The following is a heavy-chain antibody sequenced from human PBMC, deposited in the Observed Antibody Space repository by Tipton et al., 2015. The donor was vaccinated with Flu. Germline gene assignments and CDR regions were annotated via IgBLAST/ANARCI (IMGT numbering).Heavy chain of an antibody. V-gene: IGHV4-59*05. CDR3: ARLSYFDVDLKNFYFDY. CDR1: GGSINSYF. Sequence: ILSLTCTVSGGSINSYFWSWIRQSPGKGLEWIGGISYVGNTYHNPSLQSRVATSVDTSTNQFSLKLTSVTAADTAVYYCARLSYFDVDLKNFYFDYWGQGTRVTVSS. CDR2: ISYVGNT. D-gene: IGHD3-10*02. J-gene: IGHJ4*02.